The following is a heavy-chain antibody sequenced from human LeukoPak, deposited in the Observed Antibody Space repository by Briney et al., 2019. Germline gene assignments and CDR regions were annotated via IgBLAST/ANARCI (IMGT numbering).Heavy chain of an antibody. J-gene: IGHJ6*03. CDR3: ARGQYYGSGSYYLYYYYYYYMDV. CDR1: GYTFPSYD. V-gene: IGHV1-8*01. Sequence: ASVKVSCKASGYTFPSYDINWVRQATGQGLEWMGWMNPNSGNTGYAQKFQGRVTMTRNTSISTAYMELSSLRSEDTAVYYCARGQYYGSGSYYLYYYYYYYMDVWGKGTTVTISS. D-gene: IGHD3-10*01. CDR2: MNPNSGNT.